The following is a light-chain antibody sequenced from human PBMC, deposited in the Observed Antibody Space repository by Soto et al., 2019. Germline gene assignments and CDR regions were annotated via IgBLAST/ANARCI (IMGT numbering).Light chain of an antibody. Sequence: EIVLTQSPGTLSLSPGERATLSYRAGQSVSSSYLAWYQQKPGQAPRLLIYDASRATGIPDRFSGSGSGTDFTLTITRLEPEDFAVYYCQHYGTSALFGPGTKVDI. CDR2: DAS. J-gene: IGKJ3*01. V-gene: IGKV3-20*01. CDR3: QHYGTSAL. CDR1: QSVSSSY.